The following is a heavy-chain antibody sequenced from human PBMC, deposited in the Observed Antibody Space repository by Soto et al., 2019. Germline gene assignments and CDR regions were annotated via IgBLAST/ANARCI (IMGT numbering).Heavy chain of an antibody. V-gene: IGHV4-4*07. J-gene: IGHJ4*02. CDR1: GASISGFY. Sequence: PSETLSLTCTVSGASISGFYWSWIRKSAGKGLEWIGRVYSSGTTDYNPSLNSRATLSVETSKNQFSLKLSSVTAADTAVYYCARDIGSYAYGEGYWGQGIQVTVSS. CDR3: ARDIGSYAYGEGY. D-gene: IGHD3-10*01. CDR2: VYSSGTT.